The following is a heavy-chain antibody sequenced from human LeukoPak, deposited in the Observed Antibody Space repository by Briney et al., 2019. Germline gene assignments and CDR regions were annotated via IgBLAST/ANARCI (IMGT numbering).Heavy chain of an antibody. CDR3: ARMYSTGWYFDY. Sequence: PGGSLRLSCAASGFTFSSYSMNWVRQAPGKGLEWVSFISSSSSYVSYADSVRGRFTISRDNAKNSLYLQMNSLRAEDTAVYYCARMYSTGWYFDYWGQGTLVTVSS. V-gene: IGHV3-21*01. D-gene: IGHD6-19*01. J-gene: IGHJ4*02. CDR1: GFTFSSYS. CDR2: ISSSSSYV.